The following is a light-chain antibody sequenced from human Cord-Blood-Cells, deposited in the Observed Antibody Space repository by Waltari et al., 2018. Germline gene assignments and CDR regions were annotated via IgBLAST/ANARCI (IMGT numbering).Light chain of an antibody. J-gene: IGLJ2*01. CDR2: DDS. Sequence: SYVLTQPPSVSVAPGKTARITCGGNNIGSKSVHWYQQKPGQAPVLVVYDDSDRPSGILERFSGSNSGNTATLTISRVEAGDEADYYGQVWDSSSDHVVFGGGTKLTVL. V-gene: IGLV3-21*03. CDR3: QVWDSSSDHVV. CDR1: NIGSKS.